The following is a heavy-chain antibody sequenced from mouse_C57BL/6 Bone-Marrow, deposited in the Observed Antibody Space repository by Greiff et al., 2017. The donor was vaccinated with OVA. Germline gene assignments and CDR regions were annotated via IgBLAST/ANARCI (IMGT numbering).Heavy chain of an antibody. J-gene: IGHJ2*01. CDR3: ASVTTVAGDY. V-gene: IGHV1-26*01. D-gene: IGHD1-1*01. CDR2: INPNNGGT. CDR1: GYTFTDYY. Sequence: VQLQQSGPELVKPGASVKISCKASGYTFTDYYMNWVKQSHGKSLEWIGDINPNNGGTSYNQKFKGKATLTVDKSSSTAYMELRSLTSEDSAVYYCASVTTVAGDYWGQGTTLTVSS.